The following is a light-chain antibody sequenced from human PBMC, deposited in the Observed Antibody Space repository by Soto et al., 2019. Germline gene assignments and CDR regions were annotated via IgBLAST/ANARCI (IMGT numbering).Light chain of an antibody. CDR2: SAS. CDR1: QSISSY. CDR3: QQYYIWPPWT. Sequence: DIQMTQSPSSLSASVGDRVTITCRASQSISSYLTWFQQKPGKAPKLLIYSASSLESGVPSRFSGSGSGTEFTFTISSLQPEDSAVYYCQQYYIWPPWTFGQGTKVDIK. J-gene: IGKJ1*01. V-gene: IGKV1-39*01.